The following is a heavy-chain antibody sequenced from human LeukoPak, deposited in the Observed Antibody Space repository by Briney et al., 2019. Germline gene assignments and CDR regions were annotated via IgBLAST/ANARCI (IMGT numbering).Heavy chain of an antibody. CDR2: IYYSGST. D-gene: IGHD1-26*01. CDR1: SGSISSSSYY. V-gene: IGHV4-39*01. Sequence: SETLSLTCTVSSGSISSSSYYWGWIRQPPGKGLEWIGTIYYSGSTYYNPSLKSRVTMSVDTSKNQFSLKLSSVTAADTAVYYCARQWELLHPFDYWGQGTLVTVSS. CDR3: ARQWELLHPFDY. J-gene: IGHJ4*02.